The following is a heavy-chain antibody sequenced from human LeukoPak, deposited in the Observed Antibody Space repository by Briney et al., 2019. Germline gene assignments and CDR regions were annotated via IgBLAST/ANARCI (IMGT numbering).Heavy chain of an antibody. CDR3: ARDWVELGYSYGYGY. D-gene: IGHD5-18*01. J-gene: IGHJ4*02. Sequence: ASVKVSCKASGGTFSSYAISWVRQAPGQGLEWMGRIIPILGIANYAQKFRGRVTITADKSTSTAYMELSSLRSEDTAVYYCARDWVELGYSYGYGYWGQGTLVTVSS. V-gene: IGHV1-69*04. CDR2: IIPILGIA. CDR1: GGTFSSYA.